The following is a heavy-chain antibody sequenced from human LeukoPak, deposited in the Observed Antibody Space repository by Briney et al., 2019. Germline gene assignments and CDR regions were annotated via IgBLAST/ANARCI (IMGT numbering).Heavy chain of an antibody. CDR1: GFTFSTYT. V-gene: IGHV3-48*01. Sequence: PGGSVRLSYAASGFTFSTYTMNGVPEAPGKGLEESSYIRGSGNDIHYADTVKGRFTISRDNAKNSLYLQMNSLRADDTALYYCARDSGSGGSCDYWGQGTLVTVSS. J-gene: IGHJ4*02. CDR2: IRGSGNDI. CDR3: ARDSGSGGSCDY. D-gene: IGHD2-15*01.